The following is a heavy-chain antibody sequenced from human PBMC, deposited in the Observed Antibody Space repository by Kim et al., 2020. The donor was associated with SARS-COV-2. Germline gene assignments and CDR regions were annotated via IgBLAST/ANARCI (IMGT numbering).Heavy chain of an antibody. D-gene: IGHD2-2*01. Sequence: ADSVKGRFIVSRDNSKNKVYLKMDSLRAEDTAVYYCARDAYCSSSSCLDYWGQGTLVTVSS. J-gene: IGHJ4*02. V-gene: IGHV3-53*01. CDR3: ARDAYCSSSSCLDY.